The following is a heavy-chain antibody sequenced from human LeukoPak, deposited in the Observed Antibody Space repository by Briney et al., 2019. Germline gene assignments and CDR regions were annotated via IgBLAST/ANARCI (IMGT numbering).Heavy chain of an antibody. D-gene: IGHD1-26*01. J-gene: IGHJ5*02. V-gene: IGHV4-34*01. CDR3: AKNGQSGFSFDP. Sequence: SETLSLTCAVYGGSLNGHYWSWVRQSPGKGREWVGESSDSGGTKFNPSLKSRVTISADTSKNQFSLKLSSVTAADTAVYHCAKNGQSGFSFDPWGQGTLVTVSS. CDR2: SSDSGGT. CDR1: GGSLNGHY.